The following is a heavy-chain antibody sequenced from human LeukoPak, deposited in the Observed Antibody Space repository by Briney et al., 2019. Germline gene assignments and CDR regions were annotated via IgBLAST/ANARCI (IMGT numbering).Heavy chain of an antibody. D-gene: IGHD1-26*01. CDR2: IHPLDSGT. J-gene: IGHJ4*02. CDR1: GYSFTSYW. Sequence: GESLKISCKASGYSFTSYWIAWVRQMPGKGLEWMGFIHPLDSGTRYSPSFQGQVTFSVDKSINTAYLQWSSLKASDTAMYYCARVKWGSFRHCDYWGQGTLVTVSS. CDR3: ARVKWGSFRHCDY. V-gene: IGHV5-51*01.